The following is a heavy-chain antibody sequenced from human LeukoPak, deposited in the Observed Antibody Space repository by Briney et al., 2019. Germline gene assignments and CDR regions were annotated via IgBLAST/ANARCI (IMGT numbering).Heavy chain of an antibody. CDR3: AREGNYYDSSGYSDY. D-gene: IGHD3-22*01. J-gene: IGHJ4*02. CDR1: GGTFISYA. Sequence: GASVKVSCKASGGTFISYAISWVRRAPGQGLEWMGGIIPIFGTANYAQKFQGRVTITADESTSTAYMELSSLRSEDTAVYYCAREGNYYDSSGYSDYWGQGTLVTVSS. V-gene: IGHV1-69*13. CDR2: IIPIFGTA.